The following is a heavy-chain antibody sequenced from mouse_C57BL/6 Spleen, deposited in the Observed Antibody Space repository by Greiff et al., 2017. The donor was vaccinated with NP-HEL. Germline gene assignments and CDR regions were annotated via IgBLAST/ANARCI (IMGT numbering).Heavy chain of an antibody. V-gene: IGHV14-4*01. CDR2: IDPENGDT. CDR3: TTNYDYDDAMDY. J-gene: IGHJ4*01. D-gene: IGHD2-4*01. CDR1: GFNIKDDY. Sequence: EVKLVESGAELVRPGASVKLSCTASGFNIKDDYMHWVKQRPEQGLEWIGWIDPENGDTEYASKFQGKATITADTSSNTAYLQLSSLTSEDTAVYYCTTNYDYDDAMDYWGQGTSVTVSS.